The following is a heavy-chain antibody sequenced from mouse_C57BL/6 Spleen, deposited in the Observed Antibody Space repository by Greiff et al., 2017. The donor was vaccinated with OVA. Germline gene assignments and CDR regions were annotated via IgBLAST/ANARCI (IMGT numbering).Heavy chain of an antibody. CDR1: GYTFTSYW. CDR2: IDPSDSYT. CDR3: ARNNYGRSYSWFAY. V-gene: IGHV1-59*01. Sequence: QVQLKQPGAELVRPGTSVKLSCKASGYTFTSYWMHWVKQRPGQGLEWIGVIDPSDSYTNYNQKFKGKATLTVDTSSSTAYMQLSSLTSEDSAVYYCARNNYGRSYSWFAYWGQGTLVTVSA. D-gene: IGHD1-1*01. J-gene: IGHJ3*01.